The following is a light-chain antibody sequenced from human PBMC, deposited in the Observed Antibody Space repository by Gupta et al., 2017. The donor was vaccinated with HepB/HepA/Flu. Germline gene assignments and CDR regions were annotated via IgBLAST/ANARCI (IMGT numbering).Light chain of an antibody. CDR2: VND. CDR3: AAWDDSLNGRV. J-gene: IGLJ3*02. CDR1: SSNIGSNS. Sequence: QSVLTQPPSASGTPGQTVTISCSGSSSNIGSNSVNWYQQYPGTAPKLLIYVNDQRPSGVPARFSGSKSGTSASLEISGLQSQDEAHYYCAAWDDSLNGRVFGGGTRLTVL. V-gene: IGLV1-44*01.